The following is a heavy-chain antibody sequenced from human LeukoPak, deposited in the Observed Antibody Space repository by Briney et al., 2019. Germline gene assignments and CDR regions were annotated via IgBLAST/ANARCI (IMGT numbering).Heavy chain of an antibody. CDR2: MNPNSGNT. J-gene: IGHJ4*02. CDR1: GYTFTGYY. Sequence: ASVKVSCKASGYTFTGYYLHWVRQAPGQGLEWMGWMNPNSGNTGYAQKFQGRVTMTRNTSISTAYMELSSLRSEDTAVYYCARNPYSSSSGYWGQGTLVTVSS. V-gene: IGHV1-8*02. D-gene: IGHD6-6*01. CDR3: ARNPYSSSSGY.